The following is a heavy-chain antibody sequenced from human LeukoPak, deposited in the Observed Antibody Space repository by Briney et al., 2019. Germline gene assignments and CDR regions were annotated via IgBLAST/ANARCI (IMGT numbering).Heavy chain of an antibody. CDR3: ARDRGRIAAARPDAFDI. D-gene: IGHD6-13*01. V-gene: IGHV1-69*05. Sequence: GASVEVSCKASGGTFSSYAISWVRQAPGQGLEWMGGIIPIFGTANYAQKFQGRVTITTDESTSTAYMELRSLRSDDTAVYYCARDRGRIAAARPDAFDIWGQGTMVTVSS. J-gene: IGHJ3*02. CDR2: IIPIFGTA. CDR1: GGTFSSYA.